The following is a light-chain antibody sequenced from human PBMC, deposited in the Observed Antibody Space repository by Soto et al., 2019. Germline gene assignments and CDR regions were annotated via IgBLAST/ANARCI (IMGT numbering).Light chain of an antibody. CDR3: QQYCSSGT. V-gene: IGKV3-20*01. CDR1: QSVSNNY. Sequence: EIVVTQSPGTLSLSPGERATLSCRASQSVSNNYLAWYQQKPGQAPRLLIYGASNRATGIPDRFSGSGSGTDFTLNISRLEPEDFAVYYCQQYCSSGTFGQGTKVEIK. CDR2: GAS. J-gene: IGKJ1*01.